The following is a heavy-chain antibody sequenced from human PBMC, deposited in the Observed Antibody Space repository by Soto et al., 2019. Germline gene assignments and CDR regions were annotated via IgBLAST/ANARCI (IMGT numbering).Heavy chain of an antibody. Sequence: GASVKVSCKASGGTFSTYIFSWVRQAPGQGLEWMGRIIPIFGTPYYAQKFQGRVTITADKSTSTVYMELSSLGSDDTAVYYCARDSEYYGSGSFYYYYGMDVWGQGTTVTVSS. D-gene: IGHD3-10*01. CDR1: GGTFSTYI. CDR3: ARDSEYYGSGSFYYYYGMDV. CDR2: IIPIFGTP. V-gene: IGHV1-69*06. J-gene: IGHJ6*02.